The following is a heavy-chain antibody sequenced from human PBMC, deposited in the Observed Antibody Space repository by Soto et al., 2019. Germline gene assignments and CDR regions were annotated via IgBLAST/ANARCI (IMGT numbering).Heavy chain of an antibody. CDR2: ITGSGGGT. Sequence: EVQLLESGGGLVQPGGSLRLSCAASGFTFSNYAMTWVRQAPGKGLECVSVITGSGGGTYFVDSVKGRFTISRDNSKNTVYLQMNSLRAEDTAVYYCAKRPLTAAGFDYWGQGTLVTVSS. J-gene: IGHJ4*02. CDR1: GFTFSNYA. CDR3: AKRPLTAAGFDY. D-gene: IGHD6-13*01. V-gene: IGHV3-23*01.